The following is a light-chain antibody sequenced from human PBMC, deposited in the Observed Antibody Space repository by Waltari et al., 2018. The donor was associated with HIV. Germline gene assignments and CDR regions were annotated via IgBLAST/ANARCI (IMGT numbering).Light chain of an antibody. CDR1: RSVTSNY. V-gene: IGKV3-20*01. CDR2: DVS. Sequence: EIVLTQSPGTLSLSPGERATLSCRASRSVTSNYLAWYQHKTGQAPRLLMYDVSTRATGVPDRFSGSGSGTDFTLSITRLEPEDCAVYYGQQYGSTPFTFGPGTRVDMK. CDR3: QQYGSTPFT. J-gene: IGKJ3*01.